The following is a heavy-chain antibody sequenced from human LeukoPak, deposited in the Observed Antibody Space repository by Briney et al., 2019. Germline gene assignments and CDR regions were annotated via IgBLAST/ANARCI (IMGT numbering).Heavy chain of an antibody. Sequence: GGSLRLSCVVSGFPLSNYAMSWVRRSPGKGLEWVSATSSSDAGKYYADSVRGRFTISRDNSKNTLYLEVISLTAEDTAVYYCAKDDAWLRFGEWSQGTLVTVSS. D-gene: IGHD3-10*01. CDR3: AKDDAWLRFGE. V-gene: IGHV3-23*01. CDR2: TSSSDAGK. CDR1: GFPLSNYA. J-gene: IGHJ4*02.